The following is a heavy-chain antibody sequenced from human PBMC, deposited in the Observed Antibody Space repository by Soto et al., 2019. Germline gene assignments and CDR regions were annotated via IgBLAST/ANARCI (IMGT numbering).Heavy chain of an antibody. CDR1: GGIFSTYA. Sequence: QVQLVQSGAEVKKPGSSVKVSCKASGGIFSTYAISWXXXXXXQGLEWMGGIIPIFGTPNYAQRFQGRVTITADESTSTAYMXLSRXXXEDTAVYYCARDRDDYGSGNYYNRIDFWGQGTLVTVSS. J-gene: IGHJ4*02. CDR2: IIPIFGTP. V-gene: IGHV1-69*01. CDR3: ARDRDDYGSGNYYNRIDF. D-gene: IGHD3-10*01.